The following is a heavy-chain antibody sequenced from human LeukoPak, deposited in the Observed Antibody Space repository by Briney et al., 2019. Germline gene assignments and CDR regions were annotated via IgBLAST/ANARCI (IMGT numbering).Heavy chain of an antibody. D-gene: IGHD3-9*01. CDR2: IKQDGSEK. Sequence: PGGSLRLSCAASGFTFSSYWMSWVRQAPGKGLEWVANIKQDGSEKYYVDSVKGRFTISRDNAKNSLYLQMNSLRAEDTAVYYCARVHDILTGYSYGMDVWGQGTTVTVSS. V-gene: IGHV3-7*01. CDR3: ARVHDILTGYSYGMDV. J-gene: IGHJ6*02. CDR1: GFTFSSYW.